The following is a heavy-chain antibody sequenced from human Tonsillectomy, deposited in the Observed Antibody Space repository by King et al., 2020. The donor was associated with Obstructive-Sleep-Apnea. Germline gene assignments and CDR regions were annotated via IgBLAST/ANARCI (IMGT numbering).Heavy chain of an antibody. V-gene: IGHV3-74*01. Sequence: VQLVESGGGAVQRGGSLRLSCAVSGFTLSSYWMHWVRQAPGKGLVWVSRINSDGSSTDYAGSVKGRFTISRDNPQNTLYLQMNSLRAEDTAVYYCARGGHYNDSSNGSVSRDWFDPWGKGTLVTVPS. CDR1: GFTLSSYW. J-gene: IGHJ5*02. D-gene: IGHD3-10*01. CDR3: ARGGHYNDSSNGSVSRDWFDP. CDR2: INSDGSST.